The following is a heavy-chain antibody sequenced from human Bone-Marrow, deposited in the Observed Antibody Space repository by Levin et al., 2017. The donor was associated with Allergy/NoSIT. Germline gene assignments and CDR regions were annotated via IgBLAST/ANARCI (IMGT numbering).Heavy chain of an antibody. CDR3: AKGSVATINPNFDY. J-gene: IGHJ4*02. Sequence: SLRLSCAASGFTFDDYAMHWVRQAPGKGLEWVSGISWNSGSIGYADSVKGRFTISRDNAKNSLYLQMNSLRAEDTALYYCAKGSVATINPNFDYWGQGTLVTVSS. V-gene: IGHV3-9*01. CDR1: GFTFDDYA. CDR2: ISWNSGSI. D-gene: IGHD5-12*01.